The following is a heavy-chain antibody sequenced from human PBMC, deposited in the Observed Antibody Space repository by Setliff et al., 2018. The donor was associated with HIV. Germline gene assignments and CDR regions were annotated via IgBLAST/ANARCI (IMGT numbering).Heavy chain of an antibody. CDR3: ARARYIVIRGDAGMDV. CDR1: GYSISSGYY. CDR2: IYYSGST. Sequence: SETLSLTCAVSGYSISSGYYWGWIRQPPGKGLEWIGYIYYSGSTNYNPSLKSRVTISVDTSKNQFSLKLSSVTASDTAVYYCARARYIVIRGDAGMDVWGPGTTVTVSS. J-gene: IGHJ6*02. D-gene: IGHD3-10*01. V-gene: IGHV4-38-2*01.